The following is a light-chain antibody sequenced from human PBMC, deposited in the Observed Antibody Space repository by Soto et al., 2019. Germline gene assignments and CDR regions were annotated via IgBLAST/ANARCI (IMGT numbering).Light chain of an antibody. CDR3: QQRHNWPIT. J-gene: IGKJ5*01. Sequence: EIVLTQSPATLSLSPGERATLSCRTSQTIRGLLNWYQQRPGQAPRLLIYDTSNMATDIPARFSGSGSGTDFILTISSLDPEDFGVYFCQQRHNWPITFGQGTSLDIK. CDR2: DTS. CDR1: QTIRGL. V-gene: IGKV3-11*01.